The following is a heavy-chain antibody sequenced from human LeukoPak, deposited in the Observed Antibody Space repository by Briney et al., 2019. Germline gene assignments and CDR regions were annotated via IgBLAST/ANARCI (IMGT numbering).Heavy chain of an antibody. J-gene: IGHJ4*02. CDR2: ISGSGGST. V-gene: IGHV3-23*01. CDR1: GFSFNIYA. CDR3: AEDAYYYGSGSYSPFDY. D-gene: IGHD3-10*01. Sequence: PGGSLRLSCVASGFSFNIYAMSWVRQAPGKGLEWVSAISGSGGSTYYADSVKGRFTISRDNSKNTLYLQMNSLRAEDTAVYYCAEDAYYYGSGSYSPFDYWGQGTLVTVSS.